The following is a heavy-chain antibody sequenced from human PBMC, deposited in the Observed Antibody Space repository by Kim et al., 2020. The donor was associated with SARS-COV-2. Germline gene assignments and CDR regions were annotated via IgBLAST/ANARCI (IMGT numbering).Heavy chain of an antibody. CDR3: ARSPVTTGLYIDY. J-gene: IGHJ4*02. Sequence: GGSLRLSCAASGFAFTAYAMTWVRQAPGKGLEWVSTIGGHGDTIYYGDSVRGRFTVSRDNPKNTVSLLLNSLTNEDTAVYYCARSPVTTGLYIDYWGRGTLVTVSS. CDR2: IGGHGDTI. D-gene: IGHD4-17*01. V-gene: IGHV3-23*01. CDR1: GFAFTAYA.